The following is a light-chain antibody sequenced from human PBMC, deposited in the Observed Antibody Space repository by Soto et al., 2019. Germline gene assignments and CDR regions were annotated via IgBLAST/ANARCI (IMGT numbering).Light chain of an antibody. V-gene: IGKV1-5*03. J-gene: IGKJ1*01. CDR2: KAS. CDR3: QQYESGWT. CDR1: QNIRTW. Sequence: DIQITQSPSTLSASVGDRVTITCRASQNIRTWLAWYQQKPGKAPKLLIYKASSSESGVPSRFSGSGSGTIFPLTIRSLQPDDSATYYCQQYESGWTFGQGTKVEIK.